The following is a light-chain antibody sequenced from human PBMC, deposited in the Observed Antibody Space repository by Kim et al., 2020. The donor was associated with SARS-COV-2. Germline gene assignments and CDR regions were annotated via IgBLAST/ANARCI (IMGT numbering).Light chain of an antibody. V-gene: IGLV1-40*01. CDR1: RSNIGAGYD. J-gene: IGLJ2*01. CDR3: QSYDSSLSGSV. Sequence: IPGTGGRSNIGAGYDGKDVNWYQQFPGTAPKLLIYGNSNRPSGVPDRFSGSKSGTSASLAITGLQAEDEADYYCQSYDSSLSGSVFGGGTQLTVL. CDR2: GNS.